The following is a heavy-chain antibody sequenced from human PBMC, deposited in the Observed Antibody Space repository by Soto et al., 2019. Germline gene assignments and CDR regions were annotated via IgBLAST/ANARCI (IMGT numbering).Heavy chain of an antibody. D-gene: IGHD3-16*01. J-gene: IGHJ6*02. Sequence: QVQLAQSTGEVKKPGASVRVSCKATGYTFFRYGIAWVRQAPGQGFEWMGWISPYNDNTVYGQKFQGRVTITADTVTRTVYVNLRGLKSDDTAVYYCARGGYYDNSWGKLSHYGLDVWGQGTSVSVSS. V-gene: IGHV1-18*01. CDR3: ARGGYYDNSWGKLSHYGLDV. CDR2: ISPYNDNT. CDR1: GYTFFRYG.